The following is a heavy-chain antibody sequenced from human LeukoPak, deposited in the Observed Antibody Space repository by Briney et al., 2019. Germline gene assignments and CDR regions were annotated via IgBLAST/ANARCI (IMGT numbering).Heavy chain of an antibody. CDR1: GGSFSGYY. CDR3: ARGVNSGYVSLVRTFDY. J-gene: IGHJ4*02. CDR2: INHSGST. V-gene: IGHV4-34*01. D-gene: IGHD5-12*01. Sequence: SETLSLTCAVYGGSFSGYYWSWIRQPPGKGLEWVGEINHSGSTNYNPSLKSRVPISVDTTKNQFSLKLSSGTAADTAVDYCARGVNSGYVSLVRTFDYWGQGTLVTVSS.